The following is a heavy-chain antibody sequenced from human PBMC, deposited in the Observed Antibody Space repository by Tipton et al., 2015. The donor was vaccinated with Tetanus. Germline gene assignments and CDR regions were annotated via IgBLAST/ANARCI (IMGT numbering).Heavy chain of an antibody. V-gene: IGHV3-21*01. Sequence: SLRLSCSVSGFTFSGYSVNWVRQAPGKGLEWVSSINYSSSYIFYADSVKGRFTISRDNARNLLYLQVNSLRAEDTAVYYCARVADSAMVRPLDYWGQGTLVTVSS. D-gene: IGHD5-18*01. CDR2: INYSSSYI. CDR3: ARVADSAMVRPLDY. CDR1: GFTFSGYS. J-gene: IGHJ4*02.